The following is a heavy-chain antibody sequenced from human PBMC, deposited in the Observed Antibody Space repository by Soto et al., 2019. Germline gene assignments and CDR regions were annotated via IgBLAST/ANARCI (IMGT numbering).Heavy chain of an antibody. J-gene: IGHJ4*02. D-gene: IGHD3-16*01. CDR2: IYYSGST. CDR3: ARMSADDVDY. CDR1: GGSISSYY. V-gene: IGHV4-59*08. Sequence: SETLSLTCTVSGGSISSYYWSWIRQPPGKGLEWIGYIYYSGSTNYNPSLKSRVTISVDTSKNQFSLKRSSVTAADTAVYYCARMSADDVDYWGQGTLVTVSS.